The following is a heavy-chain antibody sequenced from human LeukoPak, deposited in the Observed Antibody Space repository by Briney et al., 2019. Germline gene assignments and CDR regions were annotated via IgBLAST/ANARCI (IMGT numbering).Heavy chain of an antibody. V-gene: IGHV1-18*01. J-gene: IGHJ4*02. CDR2: ISAYNGNT. Sequence: ASVKVSCKTSGYTFTGYGINWVRQAPGQGLEWMGWISAYNGNTNYAQKLQGRVTMTTDTSTSTAHMELRSLRPDDAAVYYCARGVVVVVPSFDYWGQGTLVTVSS. D-gene: IGHD2-21*01. CDR3: ARGVVVVVPSFDY. CDR1: GYTFTGYG.